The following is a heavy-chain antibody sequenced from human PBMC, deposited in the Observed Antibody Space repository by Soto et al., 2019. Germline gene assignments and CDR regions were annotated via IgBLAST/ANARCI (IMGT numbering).Heavy chain of an antibody. CDR3: ARNLSDSGYRREDI. CDR2: IIPIFGTA. CDR1: GGTFSSYA. J-gene: IGHJ3*02. Sequence: QVQLVQSGAEVKKPGSSVKVSCKASGGTFSSYAISWVRQAPGHGLEWLGGIIPIFGTANYAQKLQGRVTITAEESTSTAYRELSSLRSEDTAVYYCARNLSDSGYRREDIWGQGTMVTVSS. D-gene: IGHD3-22*01. V-gene: IGHV1-69*01.